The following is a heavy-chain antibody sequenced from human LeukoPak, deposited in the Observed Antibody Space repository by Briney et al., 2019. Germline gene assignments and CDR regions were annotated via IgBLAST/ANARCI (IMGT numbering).Heavy chain of an antibody. J-gene: IGHJ6*02. CDR2: IKSRTDGGTT. V-gene: IGHV3-15*01. CDR3: SLFYYDSSGYYEAIGYSYGKDV. CDR1: GFTFNKAW. D-gene: IGHD3-22*01. Sequence: PGGSLRLSCAASGFTFNKAWMSWVRQAPGNGLEWIGRIKSRTDGGTTDYAAPVKGRFTISRDDTNSMLYMQMNSLKNEDTAVYFCSLFYYDSSGYYEAIGYSYGKDVWGQGTTVTVSS.